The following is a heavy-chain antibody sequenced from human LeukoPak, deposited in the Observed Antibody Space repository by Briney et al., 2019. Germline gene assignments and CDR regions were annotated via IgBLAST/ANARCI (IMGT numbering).Heavy chain of an antibody. D-gene: IGHD4-17*01. Sequence: GGSLRLSCAASGFSFSTYAMNWVRQAPGKGLEWVSAISGSGGSTYYADSVKGRFTISRDNSKNTLYLQMNSLRAEDTAVYYCAKDGFDYGDPTGFDYWGQGTLVTVSS. CDR2: ISGSGGST. J-gene: IGHJ4*02. V-gene: IGHV3-23*01. CDR3: AKDGFDYGDPTGFDY. CDR1: GFSFSTYA.